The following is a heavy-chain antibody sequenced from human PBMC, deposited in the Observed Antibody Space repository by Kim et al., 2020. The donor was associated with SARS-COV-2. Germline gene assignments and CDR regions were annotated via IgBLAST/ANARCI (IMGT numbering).Heavy chain of an antibody. J-gene: IGHJ4*02. CDR3: AQVSGSSGWDPFDY. CDR2: ISATGAVT. V-gene: IGHV3-23*01. D-gene: IGHD6-19*01. CDR1: GFTFSSYA. Sequence: GGSLRLSCAASGFTFSSYAMSWVRQAPGQGLEWVSSISATGAVTYYTDSVNGRFTISRDNSNNSVFLQMNSLRAEDTAVYYCAQVSGSSGWDPFDYWRQG.